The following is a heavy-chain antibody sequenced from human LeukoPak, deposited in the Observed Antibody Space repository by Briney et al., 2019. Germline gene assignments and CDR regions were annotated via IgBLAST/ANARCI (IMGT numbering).Heavy chain of an antibody. J-gene: IGHJ3*02. D-gene: IGHD2-15*01. V-gene: IGHV3-30-3*01. CDR1: GFTFSTHS. CDR2: ISFDGSDR. Sequence: GGSLRLSCAASGFTFSTHSMHWVRQAPGKGLEWVAVISFDGSDRFYGDSVRGRFTSSRDNSKNTLYLQMNTLRPEDTAIYYCVRDEYGRRSFDIWGQGTMVAVSS. CDR3: VRDEYGRRSFDI.